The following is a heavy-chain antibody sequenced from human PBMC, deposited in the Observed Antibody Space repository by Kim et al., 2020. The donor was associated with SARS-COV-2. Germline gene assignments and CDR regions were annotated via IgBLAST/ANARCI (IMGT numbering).Heavy chain of an antibody. J-gene: IGHJ1*01. V-gene: IGHV3-66*01. D-gene: IGHD3-22*01. Sequence: YADSVKGRLIISREHSKNTLYLQMNSLRAEDTAVYYCATVVFYYDAGYFKNWGQGTLVIVSS. CDR3: ATVVFYYDAGYFKN.